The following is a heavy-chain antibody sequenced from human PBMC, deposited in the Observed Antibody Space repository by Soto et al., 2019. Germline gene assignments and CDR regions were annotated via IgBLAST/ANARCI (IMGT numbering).Heavy chain of an antibody. CDR2: INNSGRT. D-gene: IGHD3-10*01. V-gene: IGHV4-4*07. Sequence: SETLSLTCTVSGGSISSYYWSWIRQPAVKGLEWIGRINNSGRTNYNPSLRSRVTMSVDTSKNQFSLKLTSVTAADTAMYYCVRDVVVASGHSNWFDLWGQGTLVTVSS. CDR1: GGSISSYY. CDR3: VRDVVVASGHSNWFDL. J-gene: IGHJ5*02.